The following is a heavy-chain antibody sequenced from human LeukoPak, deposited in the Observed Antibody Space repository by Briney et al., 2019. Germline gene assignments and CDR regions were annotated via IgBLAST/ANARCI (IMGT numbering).Heavy chain of an antibody. J-gene: IGHJ4*02. D-gene: IGHD3-10*01. Sequence: GGSLRLSCAASGFTFSSYSMNWVRQAPGKGLEWVSSISSSSYIYYADSVKGRFTISRDNAKNSLYLQMNSLRAEDTAVYYCARAPMVSKFDYWGQGTLVTVSS. CDR2: ISSSSYI. CDR3: ARAPMVSKFDY. V-gene: IGHV3-21*01. CDR1: GFTFSSYS.